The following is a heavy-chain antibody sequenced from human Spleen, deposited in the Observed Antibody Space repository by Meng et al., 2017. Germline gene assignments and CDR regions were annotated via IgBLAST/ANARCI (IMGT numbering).Heavy chain of an antibody. CDR2: IWYDGAYT. J-gene: IGHJ4*02. CDR3: AKDRTPQTAVTTSFDY. D-gene: IGHD4-17*01. Sequence: GGSLRLSCAASGFPFSNYGIHWVRQAPGKGLEWVAVIWYDGAYTYYTDSVKGRFTISRDNSKNTLYLQMNSLRDEDTALYYCAKDRTPQTAVTTSFDYWGQGTLVTVSS. V-gene: IGHV3-33*06. CDR1: GFPFSNYG.